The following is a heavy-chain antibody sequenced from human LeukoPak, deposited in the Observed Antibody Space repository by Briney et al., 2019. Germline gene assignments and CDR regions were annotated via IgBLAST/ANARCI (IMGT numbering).Heavy chain of an antibody. V-gene: IGHV1-69*13. CDR2: IIPIFGTA. CDR1: GGTFSSYA. J-gene: IGHJ4*02. Sequence: SVKVSCKASGGTFSSYAISWVRQAPGQGLEWMGGIIPIFGTANYAQKFQGRVTITADESTSTAYMELSSLRSEDTTVYYCVERYDSSGYNDYWGQGTLVTVSS. D-gene: IGHD3-22*01. CDR3: VERYDSSGYNDY.